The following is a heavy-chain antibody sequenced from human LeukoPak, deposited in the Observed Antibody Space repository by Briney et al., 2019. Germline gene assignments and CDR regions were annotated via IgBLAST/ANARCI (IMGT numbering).Heavy chain of an antibody. CDR2: LYSRGST. V-gene: IGHV4-31*03. CDR1: DRSIFSPAYY. D-gene: IGHD3-3*01. J-gene: IGHJ4*02. Sequence: SETLTLTCSLTDRSIFSPAYYSTCIRQHPDPCLTRLSLLYSRGSTYYNPSLKSRVTISVDTSRNQVSLKLTSVTAADTAVYYCARGLYYTFWSGSYTEDRFFDYWGQGTLVTVSS. CDR3: ARGLYYTFWSGSYTEDRFFDY.